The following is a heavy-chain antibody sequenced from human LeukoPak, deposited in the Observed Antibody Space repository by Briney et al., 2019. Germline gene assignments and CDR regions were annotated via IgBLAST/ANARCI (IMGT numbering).Heavy chain of an antibody. D-gene: IGHD3-10*01. CDR3: ARQTGSGLFSLP. Sequence: SETLSLPCTVSGDSISSCNCYWGRIPPPPGKGLEWHGSIYFSGGTYYNASLKCRVTISVDTSKNQFSLKLSSVTAADTAVYYCARQTGSGLFSLPGGQGTLVTVSS. CDR2: IYFSGGT. J-gene: IGHJ4*02. CDR1: GDSISSCNCY. V-gene: IGHV4-39*01.